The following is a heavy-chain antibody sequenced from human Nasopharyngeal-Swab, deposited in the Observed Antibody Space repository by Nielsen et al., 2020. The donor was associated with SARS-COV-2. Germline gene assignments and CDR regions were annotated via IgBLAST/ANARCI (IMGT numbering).Heavy chain of an antibody. J-gene: IGHJ4*02. D-gene: IGHD5-24*01. V-gene: IGHV3-30*03. CDR2: ISYDGSNK. CDR1: GFTFSSYG. CDR3: ARDRGDGYNLYYFDY. Sequence: GESLKISCAASGFTFSSYGMHWVRQAPGKGLEWVAVISYDGSNKYYADSVKGRFTIPRDNPKNTLYLQMNSLRAEDTAVYYCARDRGDGYNLYYFDYWGQGTLVTVSS.